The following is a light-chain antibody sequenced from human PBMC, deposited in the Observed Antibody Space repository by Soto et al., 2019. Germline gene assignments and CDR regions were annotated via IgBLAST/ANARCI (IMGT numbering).Light chain of an antibody. Sequence: QSVLTQPPSVSEAPRQRVSISCSGTSSNIGNNAVNWYQHVPGKTPKLLIYYDDLVPSGVSDRFSGSKSGTSASLAITGLQSEDDADYCCAAWDDSLNGVVFGGGTKLTVL. CDR3: AAWDDSLNGVV. CDR2: YDD. CDR1: SSNIGNNA. J-gene: IGLJ2*01. V-gene: IGLV1-36*01.